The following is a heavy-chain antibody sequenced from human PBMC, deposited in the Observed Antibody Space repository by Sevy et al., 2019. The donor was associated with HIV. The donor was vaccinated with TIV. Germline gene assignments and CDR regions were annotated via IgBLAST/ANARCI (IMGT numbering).Heavy chain of an antibody. Sequence: GGSLRLSCAASEFTFSLYAMHWVCQAPGKGLDWVAVIWDDGSDTYYADSVNGRFTISRDNSKNTLYLQMNSLRAEDTAVYYCAKSQGYGSGSYFDYWGQGIMVTVSS. J-gene: IGHJ4*02. D-gene: IGHD3-10*01. CDR1: EFTFSLYA. V-gene: IGHV3-33*06. CDR2: IWDDGSDT. CDR3: AKSQGYGSGSYFDY.